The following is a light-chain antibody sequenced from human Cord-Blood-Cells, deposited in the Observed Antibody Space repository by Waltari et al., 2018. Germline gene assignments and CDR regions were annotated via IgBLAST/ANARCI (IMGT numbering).Light chain of an antibody. CDR2: AAS. CDR3: QQLNSYPPIT. J-gene: IGKJ4*01. Sequence: DIQLTQSPPFLSASVVDRVTIPCRASQGISSYLAWYQQKPGKAPKLLIYAASTLQSGVPSRFSGSGSGTEFTLTISSLQPEDFATYYCQQLNSYPPITFGGGTKVEIK. V-gene: IGKV1-9*01. CDR1: QGISSY.